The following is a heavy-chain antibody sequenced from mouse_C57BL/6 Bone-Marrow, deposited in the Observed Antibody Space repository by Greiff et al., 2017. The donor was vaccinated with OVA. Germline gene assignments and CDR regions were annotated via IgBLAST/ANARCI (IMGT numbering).Heavy chain of an antibody. Sequence: VQLQQSGAELVRPGASVKMSCKASGYTFTSYTMHWVKQRPGQGLEWIGYINPSSGYTKYNQKFKDKATLTADKSSSTAYMQLSSLTSEDSAVYYCARRLLQAMDYWGQGTSVTVSA. J-gene: IGHJ4*01. D-gene: IGHD2-3*01. CDR3: ARRLLQAMDY. CDR1: GYTFTSYT. V-gene: IGHV1-4*01. CDR2: INPSSGYT.